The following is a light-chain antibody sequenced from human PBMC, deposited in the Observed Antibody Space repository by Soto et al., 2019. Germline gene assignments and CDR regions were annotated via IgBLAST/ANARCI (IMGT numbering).Light chain of an antibody. Sequence: DIPMTQSPSSLSASVGDRVTITCQASQDISNYLNWYQQKPGKDPKLLIYDASNLETGVPSRFSGSGSGTDFTFTISSLQPEDIATYYCQQYDNLPLFTFGPGTKVDIK. CDR3: QQYDNLPLFT. CDR2: DAS. CDR1: QDISNY. V-gene: IGKV1-33*01. J-gene: IGKJ3*01.